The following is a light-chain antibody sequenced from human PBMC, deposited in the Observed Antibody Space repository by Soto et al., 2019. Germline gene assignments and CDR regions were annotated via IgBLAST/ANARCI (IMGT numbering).Light chain of an antibody. CDR1: RSNIGNNY. CDR2: NNN. V-gene: IGLV1-51*01. J-gene: IGLJ3*02. CDR3: VTWDTSLRTGV. Sequence: QSVLTQPPSVSAAPGQKVTISCSGSRSNIGNNYVAWYQQFPGTVPKLLIYNNNGRPSGTPYRISGSASVTSATLTLTGLPTGDEADYFCVTWDTSLRTGVLGGGTKLTVL.